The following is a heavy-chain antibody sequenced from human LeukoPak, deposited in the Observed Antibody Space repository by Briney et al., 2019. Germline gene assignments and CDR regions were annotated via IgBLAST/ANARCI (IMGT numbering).Heavy chain of an antibody. Sequence: GRSLRLSCAASGFTFSSYAMHWVRQAPGKGLEWVAVISYDGSNKYYAGSVKGRFTISRDNSKNTLYLQMNSLRAEDTAVYYCARPVIYQLLWGADIWGQGTMVTVSS. J-gene: IGHJ3*02. CDR1: GFTFSSYA. CDR3: ARPVIYQLLWGADI. V-gene: IGHV3-30-3*01. D-gene: IGHD2-2*01. CDR2: ISYDGSNK.